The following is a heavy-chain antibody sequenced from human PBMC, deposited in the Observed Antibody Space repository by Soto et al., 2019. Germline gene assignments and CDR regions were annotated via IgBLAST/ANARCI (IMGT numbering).Heavy chain of an antibody. D-gene: IGHD1-26*01. J-gene: IGHJ4*02. CDR1: GHTFSGYY. CDR3: ESDYVGDDLTVTRGEFGRF. Sequence: GASVKVFCKDSGHTFSGYYVHWVRRAPGQGREWMGWVIHNIGGTHYAQTYQGRVPMTRDTSLSAVYMELRSLRRDDMAVYFCESDYVGDDLTVTRGEFGRFWGQGTLVTVSS. CDR2: VIHNIGGT. V-gene: IGHV1-2*02.